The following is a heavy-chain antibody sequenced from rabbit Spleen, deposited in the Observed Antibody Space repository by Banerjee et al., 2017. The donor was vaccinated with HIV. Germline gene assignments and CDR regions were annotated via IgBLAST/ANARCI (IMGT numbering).Heavy chain of an antibody. CDR2: IHAGSKNNI. Sequence: QEQLVESGGGLVQPEGSLTLTCTASGFSFSSSYYMCWVRQAPGKGLEWIACIHAGSKNNIYYANWAKGRFTISKTSSTTGTLQMTSLTAADTATYFCARDLPDIIGWNFGFWGPGTLVTVS. J-gene: IGHJ3*01. D-gene: IGHD1-1*01. V-gene: IGHV1S45*01. CDR1: GFSFSSSYY. CDR3: ARDLPDIIGWNFGF.